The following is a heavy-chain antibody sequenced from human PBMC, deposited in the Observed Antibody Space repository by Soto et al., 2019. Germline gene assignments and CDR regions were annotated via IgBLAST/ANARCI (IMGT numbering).Heavy chain of an antibody. D-gene: IGHD2-21*02. Sequence: GESLKISCKGSGFSFTSYWISWVRQMPGKGLEWMGRIDPSDSYTNYSPSFQGHVTISADKSISTAYLQWSSLKASDTAMYYCARSPAIVVVTAIDPYYYYGMDVWGQGTTVTVSS. CDR3: ARSPAIVVVTAIDPYYYYGMDV. V-gene: IGHV5-10-1*01. CDR2: IDPSDSYT. CDR1: GFSFTSYW. J-gene: IGHJ6*02.